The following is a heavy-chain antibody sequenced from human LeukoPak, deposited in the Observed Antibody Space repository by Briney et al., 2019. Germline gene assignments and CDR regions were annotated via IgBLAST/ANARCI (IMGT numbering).Heavy chain of an antibody. V-gene: IGHV1-2*02. CDR2: INPNSGGT. CDR1: GCTFTGYY. CDR3: ARLGGDSILTDY. J-gene: IGHJ4*02. D-gene: IGHD4-17*01. Sequence: ASVKVSCKASGCTFTGYYMHWVRQAPGQGLEWMGWINPNSGGTSYAQKFQGRVTMTRDTSISTAYMELSRLRSDDTAVYYCARLGGDSILTDYWGQGTLVTVSS.